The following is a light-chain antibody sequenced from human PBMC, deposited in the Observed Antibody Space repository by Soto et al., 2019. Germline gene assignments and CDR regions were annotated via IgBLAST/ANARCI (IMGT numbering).Light chain of an antibody. V-gene: IGLV2-14*01. Sequence: QSALTQPASVSGAPGQSITISCTGTSSDIGTYNFVSWYQQHPGKAPKLLIHEINNRPSGVSIRFSGSKSGNTASLTISGLQAEDEADYYCSSDTTTSTLIFGGGTKVTV. CDR1: SSDIGTYNF. CDR3: SSDTTTSTLI. J-gene: IGLJ2*01. CDR2: EIN.